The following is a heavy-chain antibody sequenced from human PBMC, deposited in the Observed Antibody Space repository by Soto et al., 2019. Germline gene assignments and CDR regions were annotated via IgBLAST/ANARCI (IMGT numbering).Heavy chain of an antibody. D-gene: IGHD3-10*01. V-gene: IGHV3-23*01. CDR3: SKGNRGGTDY. CDR2: ISGSGGST. CDR1: GFTFSSYA. J-gene: IGHJ4*02. Sequence: EVQLFESGGGLVQPGGSLRLSCAASGFTFSSYAMSWVRQAPGKGLEGGSAISGSGGSTYYADSGKGRFTISRDNSKNTLYLQMNSLRAEDRAVYYCSKGNRGGTDYWGQGTLVTVSS.